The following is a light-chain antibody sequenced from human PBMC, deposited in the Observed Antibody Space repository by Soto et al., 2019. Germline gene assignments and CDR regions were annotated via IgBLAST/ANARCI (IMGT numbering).Light chain of an antibody. CDR3: LHYDSYPWT. Sequence: DIQMTQSPSILSASVGDRVTITCRASQSIRNWLAWYQQKPVKVTKVLIYESSTLLSGAPSRFSGSGSWTEFTLTIDSLQPDDFGTDYCLHYDSYPWTFGPGTKVEV. J-gene: IGKJ1*01. CDR1: QSIRNW. V-gene: IGKV1-5*01. CDR2: ESS.